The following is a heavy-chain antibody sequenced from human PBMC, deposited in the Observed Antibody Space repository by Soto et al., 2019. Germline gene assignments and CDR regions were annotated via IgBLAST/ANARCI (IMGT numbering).Heavy chain of an antibody. CDR2: ISSSSSTI. J-gene: IGHJ6*02. D-gene: IGHD1-26*01. CDR1: GFFFSSYS. V-gene: IGHV3-48*01. CDR3: AREVGLRAPYYYYYYGMDV. Sequence: GSLRLSCPASGFFFSSYSMNWVRQAPGKGLEWVSYISSSSSTIYYADSVRGRFTISRDNAKNSLYLQMNSLRVEDTAVYYCAREVGLRAPYYYYYYGMDVWGQGTTVTVSS.